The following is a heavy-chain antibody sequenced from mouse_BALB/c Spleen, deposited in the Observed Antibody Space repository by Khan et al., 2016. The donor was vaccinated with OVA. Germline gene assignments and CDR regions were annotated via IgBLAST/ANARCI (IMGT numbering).Heavy chain of an antibody. Sequence: QMQLEESGAELARPGASVKMSCKASGYIFANYMMHWVKPRPGQGLEWIGDINPSSGYNNYNQKFKDKATLTADKSSSTAYRQLSSLTSEDSSVYYCARGGYGSFGYWGQGTLVTVSA. V-gene: IGHV1-4*01. CDR2: INPSSGYN. CDR1: GYIFANYM. J-gene: IGHJ3*01. CDR3: ARGGYGSFGY. D-gene: IGHD1-1*01.